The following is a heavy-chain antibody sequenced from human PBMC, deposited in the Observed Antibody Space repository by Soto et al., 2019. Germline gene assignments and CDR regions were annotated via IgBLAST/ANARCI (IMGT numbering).Heavy chain of an antibody. D-gene: IGHD4-17*01. CDR2: VHYDQTT. V-gene: IGHV4-39*02. J-gene: IGHJ4*02. CDR3: ARKSGRYGEANN. CDR1: GGSVGNSNYY. Sequence: QLELQESGPGLVKPAETLFLSCTVSGGSVGNSNYYWGWIRQSPGKGLQWIGNVHYDQTTHYTPAHESPIPTSIDTLNNNLSLKLTSVMAADTAVYYCARKSGRYGEANNCGPGNMVIVS.